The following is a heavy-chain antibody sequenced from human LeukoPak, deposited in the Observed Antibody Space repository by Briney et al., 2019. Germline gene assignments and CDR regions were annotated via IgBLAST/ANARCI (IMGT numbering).Heavy chain of an antibody. D-gene: IGHD1-26*01. Sequence: GGSLRFSCAASGFTFSSYSMNWVRQAPGKGLEWVSSISSSSSYIYYADSVKGRFTISRDNAKNSLYLQMNSLRAEDTAVYYCARVSDNIVGATTTFDYWGQGTLVTVYS. V-gene: IGHV3-21*01. J-gene: IGHJ4*02. CDR1: GFTFSSYS. CDR3: ARVSDNIVGATTTFDY. CDR2: ISSSSSYI.